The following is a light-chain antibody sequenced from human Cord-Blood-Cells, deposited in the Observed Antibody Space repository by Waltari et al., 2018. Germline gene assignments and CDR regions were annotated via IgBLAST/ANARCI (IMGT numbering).Light chain of an antibody. Sequence: DIVLSQSPGTRSLSPGHRATLSCRASQSVSSSYFAWYQQKPCRAPRLLIYDESSRATGIPDRFSGSGSGTNFTLTISRLEPEDFAVYYCQQYGSSPPLTFGGGTKVEIK. CDR3: QQYGSSPPLT. CDR2: DES. V-gene: IGKV3-20*01. J-gene: IGKJ4*01. CDR1: QSVSSSY.